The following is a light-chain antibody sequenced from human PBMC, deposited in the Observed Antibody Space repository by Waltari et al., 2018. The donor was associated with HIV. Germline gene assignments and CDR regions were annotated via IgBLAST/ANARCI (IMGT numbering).Light chain of an antibody. J-gene: IGKJ3*01. V-gene: IGKV1D-13*01. CDR2: DAS. CDR1: QGISSA. CDR3: QQSKNYPFT. Sequence: AIQLPPSPSSLSASVGHRLTITCRATQGISSALAWYQQKPGKAPKLLIYDASSLESGVPSRFSGSGSGTDFTLTISSLQPEDFATYYCQQSKNYPFTFGPGTKVDIE.